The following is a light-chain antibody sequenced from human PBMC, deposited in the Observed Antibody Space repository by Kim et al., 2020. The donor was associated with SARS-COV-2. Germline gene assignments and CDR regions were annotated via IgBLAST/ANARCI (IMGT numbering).Light chain of an antibody. CDR3: NSRDSSGNHAV. J-gene: IGLJ7*01. CDR1: RLRSYY. V-gene: IGLV3-19*01. Sequence: ALGQTVRITCQGDRLRSYYASWYQQKPGQAPVLVIYGKNNRPSGIPDRFSGASSGNTASLTITGAQAEDEADYYCNSRDSSGNHAVFGGGTQLTVL. CDR2: GKN.